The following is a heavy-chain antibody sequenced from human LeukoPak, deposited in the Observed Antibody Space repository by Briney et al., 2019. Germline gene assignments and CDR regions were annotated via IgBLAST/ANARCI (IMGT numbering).Heavy chain of an antibody. CDR2: VSDDGIDK. Sequence: GGSLRLSCAASGFTFTSFGMHWVRQAPGKGPEWVAVVSDDGIDKSYADSVKGRFTISRGNSKNTVYLQLNSLRAEDTAIYYCATQRRMTAVAEFDYWGQGTLVTVSS. CDR1: GFTFTSFG. V-gene: IGHV3-30*03. J-gene: IGHJ4*02. CDR3: ATQRRMTAVAEFDY. D-gene: IGHD4-23*01.